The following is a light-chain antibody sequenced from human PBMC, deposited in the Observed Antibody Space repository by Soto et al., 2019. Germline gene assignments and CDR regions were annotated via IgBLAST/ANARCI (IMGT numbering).Light chain of an antibody. Sequence: QAVVTQEPSLTVSPGGTVTLTCGSSTGAVTSGHYPYWFQQKPGQAPRTLIYDTTNKHSWTPARFSGSLLGGKAALTLSGAQPEDEAEYYCLLPFSGARDVFGTGTKLTVL. J-gene: IGLJ1*01. V-gene: IGLV7-46*01. CDR3: LLPFSGARDV. CDR2: DTT. CDR1: TGAVTSGHY.